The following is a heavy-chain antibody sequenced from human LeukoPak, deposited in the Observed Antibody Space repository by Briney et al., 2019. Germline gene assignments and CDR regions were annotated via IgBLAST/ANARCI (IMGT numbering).Heavy chain of an antibody. J-gene: IGHJ4*02. D-gene: IGHD3-22*01. CDR3: AREYYDSSDYPRQHYFDY. V-gene: IGHV3-33*08. CDR2: IWYDGSYK. Sequence: PGGSLRLSCAASGFTFSIYTMAWVRQAPGKGLEWVALIWYDGSYKYYADSVKGRFTISRDNSKNTLYLQMNSLRAEDTAVYYCAREYYDSSDYPRQHYFDYWGQGTLVTVSS. CDR1: GFTFSIYT.